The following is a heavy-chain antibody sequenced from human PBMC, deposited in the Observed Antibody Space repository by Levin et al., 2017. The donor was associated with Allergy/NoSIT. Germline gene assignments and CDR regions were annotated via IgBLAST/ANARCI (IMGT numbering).Heavy chain of an antibody. CDR2: ISGSGGST. V-gene: IGHV3-23*01. CDR3: ARGDCSSSSCSTPNKHWFDP. D-gene: IGHD2-2*01. J-gene: IGHJ5*02. Sequence: GGSLRLSCAASGFTFSTYAMSWVRQAPGQGLEWVSAISGSGGSTYYPDSVKGRFTISRDNSKDTLYLQMNSLRAEDTAVYYCARGDCSSSSCSTPNKHWFDPWGQGTLVTVS. CDR1: GFTFSTYA.